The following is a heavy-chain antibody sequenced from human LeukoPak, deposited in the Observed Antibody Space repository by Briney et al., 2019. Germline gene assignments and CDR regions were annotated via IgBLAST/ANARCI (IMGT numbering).Heavy chain of an antibody. Sequence: GASVKVSCKASGYTFTGCFIHYVRQAPGQGLEWMGWIDPNSDNIRYSETFKGRVTMTRDTSTNTAYMELSWLRSDDTAVYYCARSAYNYGYVYFDHWGQGTLVIVSS. J-gene: IGHJ4*02. D-gene: IGHD5-18*01. V-gene: IGHV1-2*02. CDR2: IDPNSDNI. CDR1: GYTFTGCF. CDR3: ARSAYNYGYVYFDH.